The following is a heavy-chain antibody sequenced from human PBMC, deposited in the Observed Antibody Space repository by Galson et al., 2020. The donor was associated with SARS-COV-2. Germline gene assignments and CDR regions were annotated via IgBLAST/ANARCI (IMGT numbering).Heavy chain of an antibody. D-gene: IGHD2-2*01. CDR3: AKDSAVSDYAYDY. J-gene: IGHJ4*02. Sequence: GSLRLSCAASGFTFSSYDMSWVRQAPGKGLEWVSAISGSGGSTYYADSVKGRFTISRDNSKNTLYLQMNSLRAEDTAVYYCAKDSAVSDYAYDYWGQGTLVTVSS. CDR2: ISGSGGST. V-gene: IGHV3-23*01. CDR1: GFTFSSYD.